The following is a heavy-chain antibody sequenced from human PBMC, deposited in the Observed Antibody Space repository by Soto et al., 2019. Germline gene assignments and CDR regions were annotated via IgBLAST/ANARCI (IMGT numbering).Heavy chain of an antibody. Sequence: EVQLVESGGGLVQPGGSLRLSCAASGFTFSSYEMNWVRQAPGKGLEWVSYISSSGSTIYYADSVKGRFTISRDNAKNSLYLQMNSLRAEDTAVYHCATYCSSTSCSGLDAFDIWGQGTMVTVSS. CDR2: ISSSGSTI. J-gene: IGHJ3*02. CDR3: ATYCSSTSCSGLDAFDI. V-gene: IGHV3-48*03. CDR1: GFTFSSYE. D-gene: IGHD2-2*01.